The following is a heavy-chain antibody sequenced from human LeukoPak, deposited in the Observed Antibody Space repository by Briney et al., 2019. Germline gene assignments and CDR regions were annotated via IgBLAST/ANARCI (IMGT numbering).Heavy chain of an antibody. D-gene: IGHD3-10*01. J-gene: IGHJ4*02. Sequence: PGGSLRLSCAASGSTFSDYYMTWIRQAPGKGLEGVSYISSSGITIYYADSVKGRFTISRDNAKKSLYLEMNSLRAEDTAVYYCARDQYGLGYGSLFDYWGQGTLVTVSS. V-gene: IGHV3-11*01. CDR1: GSTFSDYY. CDR3: ARDQYGLGYGSLFDY. CDR2: ISSSGITI.